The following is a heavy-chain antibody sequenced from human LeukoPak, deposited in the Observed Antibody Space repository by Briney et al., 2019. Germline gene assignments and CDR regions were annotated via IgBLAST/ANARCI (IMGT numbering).Heavy chain of an antibody. V-gene: IGHV3-30*04. CDR2: ISYDGSNK. J-gene: IGHJ4*02. D-gene: IGHD3-22*01. CDR1: GFTFSSYA. Sequence: PGGSLRLSCAASGFTFSSYAMHWVRQAPGKGLEWVAVISYDGSNKYYADSVKGRFTISRDNSKNTLYLQMNSLRAEDTAVYYCAREPYYYDSSGAPYYWFDYWGQGTLVTASS. CDR3: AREPYYYDSSGAPYYWFDY.